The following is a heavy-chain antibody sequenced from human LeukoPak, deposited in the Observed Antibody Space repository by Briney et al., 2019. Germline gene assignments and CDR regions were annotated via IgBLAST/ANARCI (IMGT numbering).Heavy chain of an antibody. V-gene: IGHV3-7*01. J-gene: IGHJ4*02. D-gene: IGHD2-21*01. CDR1: GFTFSNYC. CDR3: ARLIDY. Sequence: GGSLRLSCAASGFTFSNYCMNWVRQAPGKGLEWVANISQDGSETYYADSVKGRFTISRDNANNSLYLQMNYLRAEDTAVYYCARLIDYWGQGTLVTVSS. CDR2: ISQDGSET.